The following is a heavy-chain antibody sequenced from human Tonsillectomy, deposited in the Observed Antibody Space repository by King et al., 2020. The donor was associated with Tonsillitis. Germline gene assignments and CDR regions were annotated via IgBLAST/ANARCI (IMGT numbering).Heavy chain of an antibody. J-gene: IGHJ4*02. V-gene: IGHV1-69*01. CDR2: SIPIFGTA. CDR3: ASASVAGAFDS. D-gene: IGHD6-19*01. Sequence: VQLVESGAEVKKPGSSVKVSFKASGGTFSSYVIRWVRQAPGQGLEWMGGSIPIFGTAKYAQKFQGRVTITADESTRTAYMELSSLRSEDTAVYYCASASVAGAFDSWGQGTPVTVSS. CDR1: GGTFSSYV.